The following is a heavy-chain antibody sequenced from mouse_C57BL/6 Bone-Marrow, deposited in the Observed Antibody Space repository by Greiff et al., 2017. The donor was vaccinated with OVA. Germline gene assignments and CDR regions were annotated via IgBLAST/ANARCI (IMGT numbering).Heavy chain of an antibody. CDR1: GYTFTGSW. D-gene: IGHD1-1*01. CDR3: AREGDYYGSIHFDY. V-gene: IGHV1-9*01. CDR2: ILPGSGST. J-gene: IGHJ2*01. Sequence: VMLVESGAELMKPGASVKLSCKATGYTFTGSWIEWVKQRTGHGLEWIGEILPGSGSTNYNEKFKGKATFTADTSSNTAYMQLSSLTTEDSAIYYCAREGDYYGSIHFDYWGQGTTLTVSS.